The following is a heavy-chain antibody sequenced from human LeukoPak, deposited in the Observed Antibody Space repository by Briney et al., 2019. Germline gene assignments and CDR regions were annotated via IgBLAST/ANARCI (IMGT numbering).Heavy chain of an antibody. CDR2: ISAYNGNT. D-gene: IGHD1-14*01. V-gene: IGHV1-18*01. J-gene: IGHJ4*02. CDR1: GYTFTSYG. Sequence: ASVKVSCKASGYTFTSYGISWVRQAPGQGIEWMGWISAYNGNTNYAQKLQGRVTMTTDTSTSTAYMELRSLRSDDTAVYYCARALTVVGTTVEYFDYWGQGTLVTVSS. CDR3: ARALTVVGTTVEYFDY.